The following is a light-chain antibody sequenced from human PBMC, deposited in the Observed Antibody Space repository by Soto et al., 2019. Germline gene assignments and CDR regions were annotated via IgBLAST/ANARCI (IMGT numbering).Light chain of an antibody. J-gene: IGKJ4*01. CDR1: QSVGTY. CDR2: DAY. V-gene: IGKV3-11*01. CDR3: QQRVNWLT. Sequence: EIVLTQSPAILSLSPGERATLSCRASQSVGTYLDWYQQKLGQAPRLLIYDAYNRATGIPARFSGSGSGTDFTLTISSLEPEDFAVYYCQQRVNWLTFGGGTKVEL.